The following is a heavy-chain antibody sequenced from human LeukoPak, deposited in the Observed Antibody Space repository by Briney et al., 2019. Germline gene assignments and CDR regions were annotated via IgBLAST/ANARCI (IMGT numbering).Heavy chain of an antibody. V-gene: IGHV3-66*04. Sequence: GGSLRLSCAASGFTVSSNYMSWVRQAPGKGLEWVSVIFSGGSTYYADSVKGSFTISRDNSKNTLYLQMNSLRAEDTAVYYCARHYDHDAFDIWGQGTMVTVSS. CDR2: IFSGGST. D-gene: IGHD3-22*01. CDR3: ARHYDHDAFDI. J-gene: IGHJ3*02. CDR1: GFTVSSNY.